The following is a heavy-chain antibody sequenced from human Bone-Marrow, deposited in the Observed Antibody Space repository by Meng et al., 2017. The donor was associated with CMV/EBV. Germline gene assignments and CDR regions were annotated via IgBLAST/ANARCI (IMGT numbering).Heavy chain of an antibody. V-gene: IGHV3-53*01. CDR2: IYSGGST. J-gene: IGHJ5*01. D-gene: IGHD3-3*01. CDR1: GFTVSSNY. CDR3: ARDGSGYDFWSGYYTGLGFDS. Sequence: GESLKISCAASGFTVSSNYMSWVRQAPGKGLEWVSVIYSGGSTYYADSVKGRFTISRDNAKNSLYLQMNSLRAEDTAVYYCARDGSGYDFWSGYYTGLGFDSWGQGTLVTVSS.